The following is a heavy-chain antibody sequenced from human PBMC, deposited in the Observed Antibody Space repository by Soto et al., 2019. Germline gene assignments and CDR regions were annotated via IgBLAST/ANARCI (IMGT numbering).Heavy chain of an antibody. CDR1: GFILSRYA. V-gene: IGHV3-23*01. J-gene: IGHJ4*02. CDR2: FTGSGGVT. D-gene: IGHD3-10*01. CDR3: AKAGGDC. Sequence: GGSLRLSCAASGFILSRYAMSWIRQAPGKGLEWVSGFTGSGGVTWYADSVKGRFTISRDTSKNTFYLHLNSLRAEDTAVYYCAKAGGDCWGQGTRSPSPQ.